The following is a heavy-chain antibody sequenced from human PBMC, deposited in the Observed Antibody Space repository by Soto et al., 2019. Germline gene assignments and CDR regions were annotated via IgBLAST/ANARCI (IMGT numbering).Heavy chain of an antibody. J-gene: IGHJ4*02. V-gene: IGHV1-46*02. Sequence: QVQLVQSGAEVKKPGASVKVSCKPSGYTFNTYYLHWVRQAPGQALEWMGVIHPSGGGTTYAQKFWGSVTGTRDTSTRTVFMELSSLRSDDTAVYYCARGGHIAVVTASFDYWGQGTLVTVSS. D-gene: IGHD2-21*02. CDR3: ARGGHIAVVTASFDY. CDR1: GYTFNTYY. CDR2: IHPSGGGT.